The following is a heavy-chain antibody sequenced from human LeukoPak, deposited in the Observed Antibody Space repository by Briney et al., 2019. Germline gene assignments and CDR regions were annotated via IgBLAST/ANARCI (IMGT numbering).Heavy chain of an antibody. CDR3: AKTTVTSEEYFYYYMDV. V-gene: IGHV1-24*01. CDR2: SDPGDDET. Sequence: GASVKVSCKVSGYSLSELSTHWVRQAPGQGLEWMGGSDPGDDETIYAQKLQGRVTMTTDTSTSTAYMELRSLRSDDTAVYYCAKTTVTSEEYFYYYMDVWGKGTTVTVSS. D-gene: IGHD4-17*01. J-gene: IGHJ6*03. CDR1: GYSLSELS.